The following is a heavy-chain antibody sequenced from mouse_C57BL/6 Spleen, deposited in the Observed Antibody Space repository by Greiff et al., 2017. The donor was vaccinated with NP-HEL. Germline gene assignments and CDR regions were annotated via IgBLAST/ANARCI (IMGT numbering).Heavy chain of an antibody. V-gene: IGHV1-50*01. CDR2: IDPSDSYT. J-gene: IGHJ2*01. CDR3: ARYRGYFDY. CDR1: GYTFTSYW. Sequence: QVQLQQSGAELVKPGASVKLSCKASGYTFTSYWMQWVKQRPGQGLEWIGEIDPSDSYTNYNQKFKGKATLTVDTSSSTASMQLSSRTSEDSAVYYCARYRGYFDYWGKGTTLTVSS.